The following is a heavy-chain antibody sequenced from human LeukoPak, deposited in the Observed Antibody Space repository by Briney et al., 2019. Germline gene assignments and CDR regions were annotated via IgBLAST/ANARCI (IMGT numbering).Heavy chain of an antibody. CDR2: IYTSGST. D-gene: IGHD2-15*01. Sequence: SETLSLTCTVSGGSISSYYWSWVRQPAGKGLEWIGRIYTSGSTGYNASLKSRVTMSVDTSKSQFSLKLSSVTAADTAVYYCARVDLRAAYFDYWGQGTLVTVSS. CDR1: GGSISSYY. J-gene: IGHJ4*02. V-gene: IGHV4-4*07. CDR3: ARVDLRAAYFDY.